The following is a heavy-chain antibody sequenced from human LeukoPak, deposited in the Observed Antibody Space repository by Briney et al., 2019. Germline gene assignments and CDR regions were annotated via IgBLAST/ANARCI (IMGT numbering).Heavy chain of an antibody. D-gene: IGHD5-18*01. CDR3: ARFVDTAPDHWFDP. V-gene: IGHV4-30-2*01. J-gene: IGHJ5*02. Sequence: SETLSLTCAVSGGSISSGGYSCSWIRQPPGKGLEWIGYIYHSGSTYYNPSLKSRVTISVDRSKNQFSLKLSSVTAADTAVYYCARFVDTAPDHWFDPWGQGTLVTVSS. CDR1: GGSISSGGYS. CDR2: IYHSGST.